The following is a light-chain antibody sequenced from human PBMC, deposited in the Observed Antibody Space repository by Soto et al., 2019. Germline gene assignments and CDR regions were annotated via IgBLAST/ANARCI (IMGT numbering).Light chain of an antibody. CDR2: WAS. J-gene: IGKJ3*01. CDR1: QSVLYSPNNKNY. V-gene: IGKV4-1*01. Sequence: DIVMTQSPDSLAVSLGERATINCKSSQSVLYSPNNKNYLAWFQQKSGLPPKLIIYWASTRESGVPDRFSGSGSGTDFTLTISSLQAEDVAVYYCQHYYTTPPAFGPGTKVDIK. CDR3: QHYYTTPPA.